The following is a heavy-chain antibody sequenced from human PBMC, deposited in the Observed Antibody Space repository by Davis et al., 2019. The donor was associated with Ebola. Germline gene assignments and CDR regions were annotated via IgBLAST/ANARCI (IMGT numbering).Heavy chain of an antibody. CDR3: ARVTPYYYYTMDV. CDR2: INHSGST. CDR1: GGSFSGYY. Sequence: MPSETLSLTCAVHGGSFSGYYWNWIRQPPGKGLEWIGEINHSGSTDYSPSLKRRVTISVDTSKNQFSLKLTSVTAADTAVYYCARVTPYYYYTMDVRGQGTTVTVSS. V-gene: IGHV4-34*01. J-gene: IGHJ6*02.